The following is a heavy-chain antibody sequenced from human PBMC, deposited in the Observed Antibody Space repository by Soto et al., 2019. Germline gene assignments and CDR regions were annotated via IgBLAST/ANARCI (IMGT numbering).Heavy chain of an antibody. J-gene: IGHJ6*02. CDR3: ARDGFYYYYGMDV. V-gene: IGHV3-21*01. CDR1: GFTFSSYS. CDR2: ISSSSSYI. D-gene: IGHD2-2*03. Sequence: GGSLRLSCAASGFTFSSYSMNWVRQAPGKGLEWVSSISSSSSYIYYADSVKGRFTISRDNAKNSPYLQMNSLRAEDTAVYYCARDGFYYYYGMDVWGQGTTVTVSS.